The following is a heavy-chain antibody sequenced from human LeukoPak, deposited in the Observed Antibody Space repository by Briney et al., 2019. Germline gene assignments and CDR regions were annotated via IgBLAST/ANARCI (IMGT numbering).Heavy chain of an antibody. J-gene: IGHJ3*02. CDR2: ISGSGGST. CDR3: ARVHTYYYGSGSSGDAFDI. D-gene: IGHD3-10*01. CDR1: GFTFSSYA. V-gene: IGHV3-23*01. Sequence: GGSLRLSCAASGFTFSSYAMSWVRQAPGKGLEWVSAISGSGGSTYYADSVRGRFTISRDNAKSTLYLQMNSLTAEDTAVYYCARVHTYYYGSGSSGDAFDIWGQGTMVTVSS.